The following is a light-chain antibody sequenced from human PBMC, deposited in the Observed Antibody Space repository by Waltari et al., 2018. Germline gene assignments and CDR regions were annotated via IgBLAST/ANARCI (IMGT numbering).Light chain of an antibody. CDR3: SSYGGTYFV. Sequence: SALTQPRSVSGSPGQSVTISCTGTSNDVGGYHYFSWYQHHPGEVPKLMIYDVTQRPSGVPDRFSGSKSGNTASLTISGLQADDEADYYCSSYGGTYFVFGGGTRLTVL. V-gene: IGLV2-11*01. CDR2: DVT. CDR1: SNDVGGYHY. J-gene: IGLJ2*01.